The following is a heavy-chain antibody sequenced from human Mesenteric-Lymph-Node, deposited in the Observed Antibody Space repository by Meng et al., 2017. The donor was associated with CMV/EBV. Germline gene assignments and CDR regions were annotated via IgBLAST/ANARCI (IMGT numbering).Heavy chain of an antibody. Sequence: GESLKISCVASGFTFSTYWMSWVRQAPGKGLEWVANIKPDGSEKYYVDSVKGRFTISRDNAKNSLYLQMNSLRAEDTAVYYCARRRCSSTSCFPDYWGQGTLVTVSS. CDR1: GFTFSTYW. CDR2: IKPDGSEK. D-gene: IGHD2-2*01. CDR3: ARRRCSSTSCFPDY. J-gene: IGHJ4*02. V-gene: IGHV3-7*01.